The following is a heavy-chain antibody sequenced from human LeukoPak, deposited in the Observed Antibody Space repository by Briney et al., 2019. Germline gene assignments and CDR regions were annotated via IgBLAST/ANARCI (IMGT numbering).Heavy chain of an antibody. D-gene: IGHD6-6*01. CDR2: INHSGST. CDR1: GGSFSGYY. V-gene: IGHV4-34*01. J-gene: IGHJ4*02. CDR3: ARVAQGYSSSFVYFDY. Sequence: SETLSLTCAVYGGSFSGYYWSWIRQPPGKGLEWIGEINHSGSTNYNPSLKSRVTISVDTSKIQFSLKLSSVTAADTAVYYCARVAQGYSSSFVYFDYWGQGTLVTVSS.